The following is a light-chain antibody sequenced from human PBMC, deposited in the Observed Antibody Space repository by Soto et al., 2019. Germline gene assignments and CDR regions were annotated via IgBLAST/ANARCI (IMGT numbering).Light chain of an antibody. CDR1: QTVTRN. J-gene: IGKJ1*01. CDR2: SAS. V-gene: IGKV3-15*01. CDR3: QQYYNWPPLWT. Sequence: EIVMTQSPATLSVSPGERATLSCRASQTVTRNLAWYQQKPGQAPRLLIYSASTRATGIPPRFSGSGSGTEFTLTISSLQSEDFAVYYCQQYYNWPPLWTFGQGTKVEIK.